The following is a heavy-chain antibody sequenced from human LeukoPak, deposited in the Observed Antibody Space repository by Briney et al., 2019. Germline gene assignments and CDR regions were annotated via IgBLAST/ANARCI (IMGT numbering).Heavy chain of an antibody. V-gene: IGHV3-7*01. CDR1: GFTFSSYW. Sequence: PGGSLRLSCAASGFTFSSYWMSWVRQAPGKGLEWVANIKQDGSEKYYVDSVKGRFTISRDNAKNSLYLQMNSLRAEDTAVYYCARESSNSWLFRYYFDYWGQGTLVTVSS. J-gene: IGHJ4*02. CDR2: IKQDGSEK. CDR3: ARESSNSWLFRYYFDY. D-gene: IGHD6-13*01.